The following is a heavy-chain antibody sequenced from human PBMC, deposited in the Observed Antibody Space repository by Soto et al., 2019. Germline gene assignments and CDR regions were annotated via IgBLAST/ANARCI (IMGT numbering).Heavy chain of an antibody. V-gene: IGHV3-74*01. CDR1: GFTFSNYW. Sequence: PGGSLRLSCAATGFTFSNYWMHWVRQTPGKGLVWVSRINSDGSTTHYADSVKGRFTISRDSAKNTLYLQMNSLRAEDTSVYYCARLIRWLVFDYYYYGMDVWGQGTTVTVSS. J-gene: IGHJ6*02. CDR2: INSDGSTT. D-gene: IGHD6-19*01. CDR3: ARLIRWLVFDYYYYGMDV.